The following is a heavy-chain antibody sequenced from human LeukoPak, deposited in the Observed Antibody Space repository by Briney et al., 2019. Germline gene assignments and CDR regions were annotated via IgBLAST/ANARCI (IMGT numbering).Heavy chain of an antibody. CDR2: INPNSGGT. Sequence: GASVKVSCKASGYTFTGYYMHWVRQAPGQGLEWMGWINPNSGGTNYAQKFQGRVTITRDTSISTAYMELSRLRSDDTAVYYCARDPSRLGTFDYWGQGTLVTVSS. V-gene: IGHV1-2*02. CDR1: GYTFTGYY. CDR3: ARDPSRLGTFDY. J-gene: IGHJ4*02. D-gene: IGHD7-27*01.